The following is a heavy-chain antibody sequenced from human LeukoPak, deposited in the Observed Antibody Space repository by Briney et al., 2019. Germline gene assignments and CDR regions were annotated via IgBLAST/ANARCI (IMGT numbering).Heavy chain of an antibody. CDR3: ARDFITMVRGVINY. CDR2: ISYDGSNK. V-gene: IGHV3-30-3*01. D-gene: IGHD3-10*01. Sequence: PGGSLRLSCAASGFTFSSYAMLWVRQAPGKGLEGVAVISYDGSNKYYADSVKGRFTISRDNSKNTLYLQMNSLRAEDTAVYYCARDFITMVRGVINYWGQGTLVTVSS. CDR1: GFTFSSYA. J-gene: IGHJ4*02.